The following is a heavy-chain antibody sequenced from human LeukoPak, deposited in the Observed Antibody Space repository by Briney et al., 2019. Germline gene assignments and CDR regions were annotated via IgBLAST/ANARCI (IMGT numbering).Heavy chain of an antibody. CDR3: ARDLNLEYDSSGYYDY. J-gene: IGHJ4*02. Sequence: PGGSLRLSCAASGFTFSSYAMHWVRQAPGKGLEWVAVISYDGSNKYYADSVKGRFTISRDNSKNTLYLQMNSLRAEDTAVYYCARDLNLEYDSSGYYDYWGQGTLVTVSS. CDR1: GFTFSSYA. V-gene: IGHV3-30*04. D-gene: IGHD3-22*01. CDR2: ISYDGSNK.